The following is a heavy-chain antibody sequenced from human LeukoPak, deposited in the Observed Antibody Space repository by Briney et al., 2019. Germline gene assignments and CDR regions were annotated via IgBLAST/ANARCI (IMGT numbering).Heavy chain of an antibody. Sequence: TSETLSLTCAVSGGSISSGGYHWSWIRQHPGKGLEWIGYIYYSGSTYYNPSLKSRVTISVDTSKNQFSLKLSSVTAADTAVHYCARGHEDARGAFDIWGQGTMVTVSS. J-gene: IGHJ3*02. V-gene: IGHV4-31*11. CDR1: GGSISSGGYH. CDR2: IYYSGST. CDR3: ARGHEDARGAFDI.